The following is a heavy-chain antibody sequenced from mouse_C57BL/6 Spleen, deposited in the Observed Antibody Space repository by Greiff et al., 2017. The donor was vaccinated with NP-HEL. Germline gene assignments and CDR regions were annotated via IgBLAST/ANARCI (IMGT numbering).Heavy chain of an antibody. CDR2: IHPNSGST. Sequence: QVQLQQPGAELVKPGASVKLSCKASGYTFTSYWMHWVTQRPGQGLEWIGMIHPNSGSTNYNEKFKSKATLTVDKSSSTAYRQLSSLTSEDSAVYYCAKAVVAFDYWGQGTTLTVSS. J-gene: IGHJ2*01. V-gene: IGHV1-64*01. CDR1: GYTFTSYW. CDR3: AKAVVAFDY. D-gene: IGHD1-1*01.